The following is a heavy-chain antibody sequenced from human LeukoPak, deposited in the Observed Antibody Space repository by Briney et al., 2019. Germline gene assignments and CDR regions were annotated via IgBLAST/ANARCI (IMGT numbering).Heavy chain of an antibody. Sequence: GGSLRLSCAASGFTFSSYSMNWVRQAPGKGLEWVSYISGSGSAIYYADSVRGRFTISRDNAKSSLYLQMNSLRAEDTAVYYCARSYDSSGYYYREYFHHWGQGTLVTVSS. J-gene: IGHJ1*01. V-gene: IGHV3-48*04. CDR2: ISGSGSAI. D-gene: IGHD3-22*01. CDR1: GFTFSSYS. CDR3: ARSYDSSGYYYREYFHH.